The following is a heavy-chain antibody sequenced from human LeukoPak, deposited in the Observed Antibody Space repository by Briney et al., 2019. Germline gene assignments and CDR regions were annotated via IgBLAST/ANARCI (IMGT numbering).Heavy chain of an antibody. V-gene: IGHV3-9*01. CDR3: VYDYGDPGWFDP. Sequence: GGSLRLSCAASGFSFDDYAMHWVRQAPGKGLEWVSGISWISRTKGYADSVKGRFTISRDNSKNTLYLQMNSLRAEDTAVYYCVYDYGDPGWFDPWGQGTLVTVSS. CDR1: GFSFDDYA. J-gene: IGHJ5*02. D-gene: IGHD4-17*01. CDR2: ISWISRTK.